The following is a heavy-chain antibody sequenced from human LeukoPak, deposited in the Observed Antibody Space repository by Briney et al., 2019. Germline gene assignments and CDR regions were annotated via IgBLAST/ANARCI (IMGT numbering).Heavy chain of an antibody. CDR3: ARELWGFDY. CDR2: TYYRSKWYN. D-gene: IGHD7-27*01. V-gene: IGHV6-1*01. CDR1: GDIVSTNSAA. Sequence: SQTLSLTCAISGDIVSTNSAAWNWIRQSPARCLEWLGRTYYRSKWYNEYAVSVRSRITIDADTSKNQFSVHLNSVTPEDTAVYYCARELWGFDYWGQGTLVTVSS. J-gene: IGHJ4*02.